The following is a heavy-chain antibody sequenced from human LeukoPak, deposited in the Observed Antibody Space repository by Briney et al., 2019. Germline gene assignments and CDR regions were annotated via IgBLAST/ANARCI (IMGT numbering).Heavy chain of an antibody. CDR3: AKHIDTSGYYSIDY. J-gene: IGHJ4*02. CDR1: GFTFSSHW. V-gene: IGHV3-74*01. CDR2: INSNGSRT. D-gene: IGHD3-22*01. Sequence: TGGSLRLSCAASGFTFSSHWMHWVSQAPGKGLVWVSRINSNGSRTTYADSVKGRFTISRDNSKNTLYLQMSSLRAEDTAVYYCAKHIDTSGYYSIDYWGQGTLVTVSS.